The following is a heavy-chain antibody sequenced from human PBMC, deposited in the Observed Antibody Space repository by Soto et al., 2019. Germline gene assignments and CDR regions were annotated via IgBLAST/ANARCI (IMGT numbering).Heavy chain of an antibody. CDR2: IIPIFGTP. J-gene: IGHJ3*02. CDR3: ARDSRLWGSTAWKRENLFDI. Sequence: QVQLEQSGAEVKRPGSSVKVSCKTSGGNFNTYPISWVRQAPGHRLEWMGKIIPIFGTPDYAPKFQGRVTINADESTDTVSMELRSLKSDASALYYRARDSRLWGSTAWKRENLFDIWRQWTMVTASP. V-gene: IGHV1-69*18. CDR1: GGNFNTYP. D-gene: IGHD3-16*01.